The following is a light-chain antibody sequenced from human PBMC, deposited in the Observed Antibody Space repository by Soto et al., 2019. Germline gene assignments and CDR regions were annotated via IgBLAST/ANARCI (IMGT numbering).Light chain of an antibody. Sequence: QSALTQPPSASGSPGQSVTISCTGTSSDVGGYNFVSWYQQHAGKAPRLIIYEVTKRPSGVPDRFSGSKSGNTASLTVSGLQAEDEAEYYCSSYGGSNNFVFGTGTKLTVL. J-gene: IGLJ1*01. CDR3: SSYGGSNNFV. V-gene: IGLV2-8*01. CDR1: SSDVGGYNF. CDR2: EVT.